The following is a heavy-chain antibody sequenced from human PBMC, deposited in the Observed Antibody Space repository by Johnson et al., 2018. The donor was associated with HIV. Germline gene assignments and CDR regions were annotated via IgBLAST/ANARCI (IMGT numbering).Heavy chain of an antibody. D-gene: IGHD2-21*02. CDR1: GFTFGDYA. Sequence: VQLVESGGGLVQPGRSLRLSCTASGFTFGDYAMSWFRQAPGKGLEWVSAISGSDGTTYYADFVKGRFTISRDSSKDTLYLQMNSLRAEDTAVYYCTRGGGAYCGSDCLRTFDVWGQGTVLTVS. CDR3: TRGGGAYCGSDCLRTFDV. J-gene: IGHJ3*01. CDR2: ISGSDGTT. V-gene: IGHV3-23*04.